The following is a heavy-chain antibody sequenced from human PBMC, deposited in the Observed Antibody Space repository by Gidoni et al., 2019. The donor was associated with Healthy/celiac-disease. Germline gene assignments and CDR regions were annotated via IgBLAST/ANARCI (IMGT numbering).Heavy chain of an antibody. V-gene: IGHV1-69*06. CDR1: GGTFSSYA. CDR3: AFDRQITIFGVWDY. Sequence: QVQLVQSGAEVKKPGSSVKVSCKASGGTFSSYAISWVRQAPGQGLEWMGGIIPIFGTANDAQKFQGRVTITADKSTSTAYMELGSLRSEDTAVYYCAFDRQITIFGVWDYWGQGTLVTVSS. J-gene: IGHJ4*02. D-gene: IGHD3-3*01. CDR2: IIPIFGTA.